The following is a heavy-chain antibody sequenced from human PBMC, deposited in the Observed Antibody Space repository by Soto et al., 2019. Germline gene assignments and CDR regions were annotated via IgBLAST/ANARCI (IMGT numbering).Heavy chain of an antibody. D-gene: IGHD6-6*01. CDR1: GGSISSYY. J-gene: IGHJ6*03. Sequence: QVQLQESGPGLVKPSETLSLTCTVSGGSISSYYWSWIRQPPGKGLGWIGYIYYSGRTNYNPSLKSRVTISVDTSENQFSLKLSSVTAADTAVYYCARGGYSSSANYYYYYYMDVWGKGTTVTVSS. CDR2: IYYSGRT. CDR3: ARGGYSSSANYYYYYYMDV. V-gene: IGHV4-59*08.